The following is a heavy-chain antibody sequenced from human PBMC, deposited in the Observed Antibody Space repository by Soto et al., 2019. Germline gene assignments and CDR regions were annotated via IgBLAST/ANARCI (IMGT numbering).Heavy chain of an antibody. CDR3: VRESEDLTSNFDY. J-gene: IGHJ4*02. Sequence: LRLSCAASGFTFTRYSMNWVRQAPGKGLEWVSSISSTTNYIYYGDSMKGRFTISRDNAKNSLYLEMNSLRAEDTAVYYCVRESEDLTSNFDYWGQGTLVTVSS. CDR2: ISSTTNYI. CDR1: GFTFTRYS. V-gene: IGHV3-21*06.